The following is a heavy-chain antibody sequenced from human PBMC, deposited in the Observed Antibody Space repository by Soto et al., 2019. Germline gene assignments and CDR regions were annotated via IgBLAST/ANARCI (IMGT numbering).Heavy chain of an antibody. V-gene: IGHV1-69*13. CDR2: IIPIFGTA. Sequence: VASVKVSCKASGGTFSSYAISWVRQAPGQGLEWMGGIIPIFGTANYAQKFQGRVTITADESTSTAYMELSSLRSEDTAVYYCARGGMIAAAAPLGYYYYYYGMDVWGQGTTVTVSS. CDR1: GGTFSSYA. D-gene: IGHD6-13*01. J-gene: IGHJ6*02. CDR3: ARGGMIAAAAPLGYYYYYYGMDV.